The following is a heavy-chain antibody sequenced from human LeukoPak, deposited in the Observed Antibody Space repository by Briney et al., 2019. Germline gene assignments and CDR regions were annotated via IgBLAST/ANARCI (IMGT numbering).Heavy chain of an antibody. D-gene: IGHD4-17*01. CDR1: GGSISSYY. J-gene: IGHJ4*02. CDR3: AAMTTVTMYSYFFDS. Sequence: SETLSLTCTVSGGSISSYYWSWIRQPPGKGLEWIGYIYYSGSTNYNPSLKSRVTIPVDSSTNHFSLRLTSVTAADPAIYYFAAMTTVTMYSYFFDSWGQGTLLTVSS. V-gene: IGHV4-59*01. CDR2: IYYSGST.